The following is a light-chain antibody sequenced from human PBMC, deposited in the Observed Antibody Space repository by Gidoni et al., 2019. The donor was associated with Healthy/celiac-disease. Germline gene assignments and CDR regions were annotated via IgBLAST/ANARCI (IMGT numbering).Light chain of an antibody. Sequence: DIVLTHSSATLSLSPGESATLSCRPSQSVSSYLAWYQQTPGQAHRLLIYDATNRATGIPARFSGSGSGTDFTLTISSQEPEDATDYYCQQRSNWPPTFGGXTKVEIK. V-gene: IGKV3-11*01. CDR2: DAT. CDR3: QQRSNWPPT. J-gene: IGKJ4*01. CDR1: QSVSSY.